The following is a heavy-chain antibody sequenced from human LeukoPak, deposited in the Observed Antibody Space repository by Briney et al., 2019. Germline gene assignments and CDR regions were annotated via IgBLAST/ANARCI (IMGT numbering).Heavy chain of an antibody. Sequence: PSETLSLTCTVSGGSISSYYWSWIRQPAGKGLGWIGRIYTSGTTHYNPSLKSRVTMSVDTSKNQFSLKLSSVTAADTAVYYCERLSTVTTSFDYWGQGTLVTVSS. CDR2: IYTSGTT. D-gene: IGHD4-17*01. CDR1: GGSISSYY. CDR3: ERLSTVTTSFDY. V-gene: IGHV4-4*07. J-gene: IGHJ4*02.